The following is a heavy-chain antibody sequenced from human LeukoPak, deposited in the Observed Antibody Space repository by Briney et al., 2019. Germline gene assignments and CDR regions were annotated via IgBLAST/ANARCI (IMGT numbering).Heavy chain of an antibody. J-gene: IGHJ5*02. CDR1: GYSISSGYY. D-gene: IGHD2-21*02. CDR2: IYHSGST. Sequence: PSETLSLTCTVSGYSISSGYYWGWIRQPPGKGLEWIGSIYHSGSTYYNPSLKSRVTISVATSKNQFSLKLSSVTAADTAVYYCAREPPCGGDCYYPFDPWGQGTLVTVSS. CDR3: AREPPCGGDCYYPFDP. V-gene: IGHV4-38-2*02.